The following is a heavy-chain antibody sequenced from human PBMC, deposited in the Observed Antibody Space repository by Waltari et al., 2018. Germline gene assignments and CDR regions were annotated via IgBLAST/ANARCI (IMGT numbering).Heavy chain of an antibody. CDR1: GGSVSDYY. CDR3: TRGGFLTGTRGWFGP. CDR2: INHSGDS. J-gene: IGHJ5*02. V-gene: IGHV4-34*01. D-gene: IGHD1-7*01. Sequence: QVQLQQWGAGLLKPSETLSLSCGVNGGSVSDYYWSWIRQPPGKGLEWIGEINHSGDSNYNPSLKSRVSISIDTSKDQFSLKLNSVTAADTAVYYCTRGGFLTGTRGWFGPWGQGTQVTVSS.